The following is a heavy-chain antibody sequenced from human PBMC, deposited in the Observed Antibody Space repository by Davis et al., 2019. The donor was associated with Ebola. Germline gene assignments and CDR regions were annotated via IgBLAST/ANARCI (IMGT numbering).Heavy chain of an antibody. D-gene: IGHD1-26*01. V-gene: IGHV1-8*01. CDR3: ARRERWGQEDY. J-gene: IGHJ4*02. CDR1: GYTFTSYD. CDR2: MNPNSGNT. Sequence: AASVKVSCKASGYTFTSYDINWVRQATGQGLEWMGWMNPNSGNTGYAQKFQGGVTMTRNTSINTAYMELSSLRSEDTAVYYCARRERWGQEDYWGQGTLVTVSS.